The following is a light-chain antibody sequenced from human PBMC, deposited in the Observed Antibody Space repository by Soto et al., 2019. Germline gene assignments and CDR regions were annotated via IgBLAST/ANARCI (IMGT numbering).Light chain of an antibody. J-gene: IGLJ2*01. CDR2: DVS. V-gene: IGLV2-11*01. Sequence: QSALPQLRSVSGSPGQSVTISCTATRRDIGGSVSWYRQDAGKAPSLLIYDVSQRAPGVPVRFSGSKSGNTASLTNFGLQAGDEGDYLCCSYVGGVWFVLFGGGTKLTVL. CDR1: RRDIGGS. CDR3: CSYVGGVWFVL.